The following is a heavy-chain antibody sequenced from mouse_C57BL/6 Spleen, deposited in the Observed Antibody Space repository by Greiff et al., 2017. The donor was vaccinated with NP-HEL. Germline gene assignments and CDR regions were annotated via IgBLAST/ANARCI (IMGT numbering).Heavy chain of an antibody. J-gene: IGHJ4*01. CDR3: ARVYDPYAMDY. CDR2: ISNGGGST. V-gene: IGHV5-12*01. Sequence: DVHLVESGGGLVQPGGSLKLSCAASGFTFSDYYMYWVRQTPEKRLEWVAYISNGGGSTYYPDTVKGRFTISRDNAKNTLYLQMSRLKSEDTAMYYGARVYDPYAMDYWGQGTSVTVSS. D-gene: IGHD2-3*01. CDR1: GFTFSDYY.